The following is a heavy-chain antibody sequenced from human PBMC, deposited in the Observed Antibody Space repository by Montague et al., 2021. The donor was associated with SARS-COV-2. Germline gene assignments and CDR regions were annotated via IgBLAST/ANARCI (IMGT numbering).Heavy chain of an antibody. CDR2: INHSGST. CDR1: GGSLSGYY. V-gene: IGHV4-34*01. CDR3: ARDLPPSRPRNPV. J-gene: IGHJ4*02. D-gene: IGHD2/OR15-2a*01. Sequence: SETLSLTCEVYGGSLSGYYWSWIRQPPGKGLEWIGEINHSGSTNYNPSLKSRVTISVDTSKNQFSLRLSSVTAADTAVYYCARDLPPSRPRNPVWGQGTLVTVSS.